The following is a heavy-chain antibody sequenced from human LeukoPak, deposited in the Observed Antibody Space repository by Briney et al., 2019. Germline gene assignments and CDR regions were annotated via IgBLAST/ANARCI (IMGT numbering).Heavy chain of an antibody. V-gene: IGHV3-23*01. CDR1: GFTFNNYA. Sequence: PGGSPRLSCAASGFTFNNYAMNWVRQAPGKGLEWVSGIKNDGDNTYYADSLKGRFTISRDNAKNTLYLQVNRLRAEDTAVYYCARDAARPGAIDIWGQGTMVTVSS. J-gene: IGHJ3*02. CDR2: IKNDGDNT. D-gene: IGHD6-25*01. CDR3: ARDAARPGAIDI.